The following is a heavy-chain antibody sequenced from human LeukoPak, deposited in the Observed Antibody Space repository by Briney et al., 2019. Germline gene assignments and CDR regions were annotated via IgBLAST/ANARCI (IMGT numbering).Heavy chain of an antibody. CDR2: IYYGGST. J-gene: IGHJ4*02. CDR1: GGSISSSTYY. V-gene: IGHV4-39*01. CDR3: ARQCSSTSCYSY. Sequence: SETLSLTCTVSGGSISSSTYYWGWIRQPPGKGLEWIGNIYYGGSTLYNPSLKSRVTISLDTSKNQFSLKLSSVTAADTAVYFCARQCSSTSCYSYWGQGTLVTVSS. D-gene: IGHD2-2*01.